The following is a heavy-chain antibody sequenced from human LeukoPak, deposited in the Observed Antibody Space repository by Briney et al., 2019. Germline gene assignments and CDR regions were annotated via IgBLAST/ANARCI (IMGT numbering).Heavy chain of an antibody. Sequence: PSETLSLTCTVSGGSISSSSYYWGWIRQPPGKGLEWIGSIYYSGSTYYNPSLKSRVTISVDTSKNQFSLKLSSVTAADTAVYYCARADSSSFAYYYYYYMDVWGKGTTVTVSS. CDR3: ARADSSSFAYYYYYYMDV. J-gene: IGHJ6*03. CDR2: IYYSGST. D-gene: IGHD6-6*01. CDR1: GGSISSSSYY. V-gene: IGHV4-39*07.